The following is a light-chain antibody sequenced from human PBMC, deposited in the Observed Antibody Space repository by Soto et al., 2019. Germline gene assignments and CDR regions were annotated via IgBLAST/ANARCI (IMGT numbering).Light chain of an antibody. CDR3: QVWDSSSDHVV. V-gene: IGLV3-21*04. CDR1: KIGSKS. CDR2: YDS. Sequence: SYEPTQPPSVSVAPGKTARSTCGGNKIGSKSVHWYQQKPGQAPVLVIYYDSDRPSGIPERFSGSNSGNTATLTISRVEAGDEADYYCQVWDSSSDHVVFGGATKLTVL. J-gene: IGLJ2*01.